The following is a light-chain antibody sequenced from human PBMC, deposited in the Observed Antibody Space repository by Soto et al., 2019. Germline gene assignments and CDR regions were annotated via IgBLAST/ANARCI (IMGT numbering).Light chain of an antibody. V-gene: IGKV3-20*01. CDR2: GAS. CDR3: QQFDNSPWT. J-gene: IGKJ1*01. CDR1: QTVSSTY. Sequence: EIVLTQSPGTLSLSPGERATLSCRASQTVSSTYLAWYQHKPGQAPRLLIYGASSRATDIPDRFSGSGSGTDFTLTIARLEPEDFAVYYCQQFDNSPWTFGQGTKVDIK.